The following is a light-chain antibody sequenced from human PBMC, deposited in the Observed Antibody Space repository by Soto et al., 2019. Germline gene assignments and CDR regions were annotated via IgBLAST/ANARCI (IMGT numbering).Light chain of an antibody. V-gene: IGKV1-5*01. CDR1: QSLDKW. CDR3: QQYTRYPYT. Sequence: DIQMTQSPSTLSASVGDRVSISCRASQSLDKWLAWYQQKPGEAPKLLVSDASNLESGVSSRFTGSGSGTEFTLTISSLQPDDFATYYCQQYTRYPYTFGQGTKLAIK. CDR2: DAS. J-gene: IGKJ2*01.